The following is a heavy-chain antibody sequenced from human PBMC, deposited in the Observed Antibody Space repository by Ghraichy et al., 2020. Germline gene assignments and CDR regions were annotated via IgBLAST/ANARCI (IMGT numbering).Heavy chain of an antibody. V-gene: IGHV2-70*19. D-gene: IGHD6-6*01. CDR2: IDWDGDK. CDR3: ARIALGAPFYHYAMDV. CDR1: GFSLTTTGLC. Sequence: SGPTLVKPTQTLTLTCTFSGFSLTTTGLCVSWVRQPPGRALEWLGRIDWDGDKHYSASLRTRLTISKDTSKDQVVLSMTKMDPVDTATYYCARIALGAPFYHYAMDVWGHGTTVIVSS. J-gene: IGHJ6*02.